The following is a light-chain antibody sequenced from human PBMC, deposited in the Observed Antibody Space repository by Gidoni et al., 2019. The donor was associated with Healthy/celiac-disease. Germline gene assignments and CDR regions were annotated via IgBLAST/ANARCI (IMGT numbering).Light chain of an antibody. J-gene: IGLJ2*01. Sequence: SSELTQDAAVSVALGQTVRITCQGDSLRSYYASWYKQKPGQAPVLVIYGKNNRPSGIPDRFSGSSSGNTASLTITGAQAEDEADYYCNSRDSSGNHLVFGGGTKLTVL. V-gene: IGLV3-19*01. CDR1: SLRSYY. CDR2: GKN. CDR3: NSRDSSGNHLV.